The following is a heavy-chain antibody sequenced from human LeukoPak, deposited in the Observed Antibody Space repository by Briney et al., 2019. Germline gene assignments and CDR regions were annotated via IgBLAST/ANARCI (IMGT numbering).Heavy chain of an antibody. CDR2: ISYDGSNK. Sequence: GGSLRLSCAASGFTFSSYVMNWVRQAPGKGLEWVASISYDGSNKYCADSVKGRFTISRDNSKNTLYLEMNSLRAEDTAVYYCARNRQLDYWGQGTLVTLSS. J-gene: IGHJ4*02. CDR3: ARNRQLDY. CDR1: GFTFSSYV. D-gene: IGHD6-13*01. V-gene: IGHV3-30*04.